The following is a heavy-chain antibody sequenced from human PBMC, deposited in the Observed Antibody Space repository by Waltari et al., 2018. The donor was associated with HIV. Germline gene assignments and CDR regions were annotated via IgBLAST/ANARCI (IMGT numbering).Heavy chain of an antibody. D-gene: IGHD3-10*01. V-gene: IGHV3-30*03. CDR3: AIDASHVLWCGESLTL. Sequence: QVPLVESGGGVVQPGDVMRLSCTASGLSFGSDGMNWVRQAPGKGREWWASISYDGIKKYYVDSLRGRFTISKDNSKKTLYLQVKNLKPEDTAVYFCAIDASHVLWCGESLTLWGQGTLVIVSS. CDR2: ISYDGIKK. J-gene: IGHJ4*02. CDR1: GLSFGSDG.